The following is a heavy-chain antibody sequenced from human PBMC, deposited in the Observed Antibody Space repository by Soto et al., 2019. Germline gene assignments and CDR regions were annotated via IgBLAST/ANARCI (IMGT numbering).Heavy chain of an antibody. CDR2: ISSSSSYI. CDR3: ARFLEWPRPSYYYGMDV. D-gene: IGHD3-3*01. CDR1: GFTFSSYS. V-gene: IGHV3-21*01. J-gene: IGHJ6*02. Sequence: VGSLRLSCAASGFTFSSYSMNWVRQAPGKGLEWVSSISSSSSYIYYADSVKGRFTISRDNAKNSLYLQMNSLRAEDTAVYYYARFLEWPRPSYYYGMDVWGQGTTVTVSS.